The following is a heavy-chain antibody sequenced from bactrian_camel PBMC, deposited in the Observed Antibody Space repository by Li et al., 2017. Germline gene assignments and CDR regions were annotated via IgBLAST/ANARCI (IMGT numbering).Heavy chain of an antibody. CDR3: TKDSTDGGWASTY. D-gene: IGHD7*01. V-gene: IGHV3S31*01. CDR1: GFAFSSYA. CDR2: INSGGGST. Sequence: VQLVESGGGSVQAGESLRLSCAASGFAFSSYAMSWVRQAPGKGLEWVSAINSGGGSTYYADSVKGRFTTSRDNAKNTLYLHLNSLKTEDTAMYYCTKDSTDGGWASTYWGQGTQVTVS. J-gene: IGHJ4*01.